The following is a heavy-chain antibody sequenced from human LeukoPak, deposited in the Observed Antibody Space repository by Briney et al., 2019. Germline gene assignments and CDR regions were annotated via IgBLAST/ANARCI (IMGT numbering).Heavy chain of an antibody. CDR2: ISGSGGST. J-gene: IGHJ6*03. CDR1: GFTFSSYA. D-gene: IGHD2-2*01. V-gene: IGHV3-23*01. CDR3: ATNPGVVPAATRYYYYYMDV. Sequence: PGGSLRLSCAASGFTFSSYAMSWVRQAPGKGLEWVSAISGSGGSTYYADSVKGRFTISRDNSKNTLYLQMDSLRAEDTAVYYCATNPGVVPAATRYYYYYMDVWGKGTTVTVSS.